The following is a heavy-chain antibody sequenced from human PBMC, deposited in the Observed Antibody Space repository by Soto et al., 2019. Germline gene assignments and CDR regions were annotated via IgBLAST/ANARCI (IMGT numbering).Heavy chain of an antibody. J-gene: IGHJ5*02. V-gene: IGHV4-4*08. CDR2: IHSSGRS. Sequence: QVRLRESGPQVVKPSATLSLNCNVSGGAFRSDFWSWIRQSPGKGLELIGNIHSSGRSNYNPSFKSRVSMSRAPSKSQFSVRLTSVNPADTAVYYCAREDPFDPWGQRIVVTVSS. CDR3: AREDPFDP. CDR1: GGAFRSDF.